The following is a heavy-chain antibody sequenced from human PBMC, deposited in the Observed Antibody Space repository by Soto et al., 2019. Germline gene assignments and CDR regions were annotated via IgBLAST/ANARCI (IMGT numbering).Heavy chain of an antibody. Sequence: QVQLQESGPGLVKTSETLALTCTVSGGSASSGSYYWSWIRQPPGKGLEWIGYIYYSGSTNYNPSLKSRVTISVDTSKNQCSLKLSSVTAADTAVYYCARGFGEPNWFDPWGQGTLVTVSS. D-gene: IGHD3-10*01. CDR1: GGSASSGSYY. CDR3: ARGFGEPNWFDP. CDR2: IYYSGST. J-gene: IGHJ5*02. V-gene: IGHV4-61*01.